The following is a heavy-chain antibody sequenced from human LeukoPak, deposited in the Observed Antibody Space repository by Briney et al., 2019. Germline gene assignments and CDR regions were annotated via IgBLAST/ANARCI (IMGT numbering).Heavy chain of an antibody. CDR3: ARVSSKPGGDYGMDV. V-gene: IGHV3-13*01. J-gene: IGHJ6*02. D-gene: IGHD3-16*01. Sequence: GGSLRLSCAASGFTFSSYDMHWVRQATGKGLEWVSVTGTAGDTYYPGSVKGRFTISRENAKNSLYLQMNSLRAEDTAVYYCARVSSKPGGDYGMDVWGQGTTVTVSS. CDR2: TGTAGDT. CDR1: GFTFSSYD.